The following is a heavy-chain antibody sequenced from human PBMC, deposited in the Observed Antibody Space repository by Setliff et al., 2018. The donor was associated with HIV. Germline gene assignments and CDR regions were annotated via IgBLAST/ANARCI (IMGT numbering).Heavy chain of an antibody. CDR1: GHTFSNYD. CDR2: MNPNSGDT. V-gene: IGHV1-8*01. CDR3: ASGKGVRGVIITGGLDV. D-gene: IGHD3-10*01. Sequence: GASVKVSCKASGHTFSNYDVIWVRRATGQGLEWMGWMNPNSGDTGYAQKFLGRVIMTRDTSISTAYMELSSLTSADTAVYYCASGKGVRGVIITGGLDVWGKGTTVTVSS. J-gene: IGHJ6*04.